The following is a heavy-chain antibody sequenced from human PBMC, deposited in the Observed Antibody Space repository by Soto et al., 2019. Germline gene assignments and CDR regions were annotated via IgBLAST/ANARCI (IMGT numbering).Heavy chain of an antibody. CDR1: GITISNYF. CDR3: VAGDQYYDIGV. D-gene: IGHD2-2*01. Sequence: QVQLVESVGGVVQPGRSLRVSCAASGITISNYFMYWVRQAPGKGLEWVGAISYDGSNKHYSDSVKGRFTISRDNSKNTLYLQMNSLRDEDTAVYYCVAGDQYYDIGVWGQGTTVAVSS. V-gene: IGHV3-30-3*01. J-gene: IGHJ6*02. CDR2: ISYDGSNK.